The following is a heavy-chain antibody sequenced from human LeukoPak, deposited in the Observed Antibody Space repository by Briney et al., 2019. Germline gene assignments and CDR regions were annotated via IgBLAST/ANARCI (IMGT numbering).Heavy chain of an antibody. D-gene: IGHD3-22*01. CDR3: ARTSFFYDSSGYPQEYFDY. J-gene: IGHJ4*02. Sequence: PSETLSLTCTVSGGSISSYYWNWIRQPAGKELEWIGRIYTSGSTNYNPSLESRVTMSVDTSKNQFSLKLSSVTAADTAVYSCARTSFFYDSSGYPQEYFDYWGQGTLVTVSS. V-gene: IGHV4-4*07. CDR2: IYTSGST. CDR1: GGSISSYY.